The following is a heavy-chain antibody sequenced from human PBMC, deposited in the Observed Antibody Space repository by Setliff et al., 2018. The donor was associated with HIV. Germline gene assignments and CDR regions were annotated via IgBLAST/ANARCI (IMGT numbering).Heavy chain of an antibody. CDR1: GYTFTGYY. CDR2: IIPIFGTA. J-gene: IGHJ3*02. Sequence: SVKVSCKASGYTFTGYYMHWVRQAPGQGLEWMGRIIPIFGTANYAQKFQGRVTITTDESTSTAYMELSSLRSEDTAVYYCARAPELYSGSYDAFDIWGQGTMVTVSS. V-gene: IGHV1-69*05. D-gene: IGHD1-26*01. CDR3: ARAPELYSGSYDAFDI.